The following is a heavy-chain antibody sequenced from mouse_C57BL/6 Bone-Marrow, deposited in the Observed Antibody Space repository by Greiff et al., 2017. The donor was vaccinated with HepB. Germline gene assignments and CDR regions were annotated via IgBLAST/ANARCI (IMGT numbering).Heavy chain of an antibody. CDR3: VRHGYYGEKDYAMDY. D-gene: IGHD1-1*01. CDR1: GFSFNTYA. CDR2: IRSKSNNYAT. Sequence: GGGLVQPKGSLKLSCAASGFSFNTYAMNWVRQAPGKGLEWVARIRSKSNNYATYYADSVKDRFTISRDDSESMLYLQMNNLKTEDTAMYYCVRHGYYGEKDYAMDYWGQGTSVTVSS. V-gene: IGHV10-1*01. J-gene: IGHJ4*01.